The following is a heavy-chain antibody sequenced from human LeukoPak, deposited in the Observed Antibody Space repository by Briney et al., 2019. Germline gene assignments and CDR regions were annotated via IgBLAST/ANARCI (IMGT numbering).Heavy chain of an antibody. CDR2: VIPVYATT. CDR3: AREGSPSELY. J-gene: IGHJ4*02. D-gene: IGHD2-15*01. V-gene: IGHV1-69*05. Sequence: GASVKVSCKASGGTFNNYGINWVRQAPGQGLEWMGGVIPVYATTNYAQKFQGRVTITTDESTSTAYMELSSLRSDDTAVYYCAREGSPSELYWGQGTLVTVSS. CDR1: GGTFNNYG.